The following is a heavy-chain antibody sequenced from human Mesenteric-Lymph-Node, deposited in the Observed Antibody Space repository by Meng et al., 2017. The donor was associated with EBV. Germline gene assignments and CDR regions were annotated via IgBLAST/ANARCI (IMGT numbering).Heavy chain of an antibody. CDR2: IFHSGGT. V-gene: IGHV4-4*02. D-gene: IGHD3-16*02. J-gene: IGHJ4*02. CDR3: ARITFGGAIGD. Sequence: QVQRQESGPGLVKPSGTLSLTCAVSSGSISNSNWWSWVRQPPGKGLQWIGEIFHSGGTNYNPSLKSRVTISVDKSKNQFSLKVNSLTAADTAVYYCARITFGGAIGDWGQGTLVTVSS. CDR1: SGSISNSNW.